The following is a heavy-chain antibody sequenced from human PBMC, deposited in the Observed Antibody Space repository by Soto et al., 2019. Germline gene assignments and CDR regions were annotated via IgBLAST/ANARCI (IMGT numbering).Heavy chain of an antibody. CDR1: GFTFSSYS. CDR3: AREFGIVGAKADAFDI. V-gene: IGHV3-21*01. Sequence: EVQLVESGGGLVKPGGSLRLSCAASGFTFSSYSMNWVRQAPGKGLEWVSSISSSSSYIYYADSVKGRFTISRDNAKNSLYLQMNSLRAEDTAVYYCAREFGIVGAKADAFDIWGQGIMVTVSS. J-gene: IGHJ3*02. CDR2: ISSSSSYI. D-gene: IGHD1-26*01.